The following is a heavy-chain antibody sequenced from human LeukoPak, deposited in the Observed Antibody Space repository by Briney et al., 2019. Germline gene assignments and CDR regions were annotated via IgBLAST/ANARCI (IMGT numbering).Heavy chain of an antibody. D-gene: IGHD3/OR15-3a*01. Sequence: PGGSLRLSCAASGFTLSTYSMNWVRQAPGKGLEWVSSISSSATYRYYADSVKGRFTISRDNAKNSLYLQMNSLRAEDTAVYYCARGGVGLVIIPGWEYDYYGLDVWGQGTTVTVSS. CDR1: GFTLSTYS. V-gene: IGHV3-21*01. CDR2: ISSSATYR. CDR3: ARGGVGLVIIPGWEYDYYGLDV. J-gene: IGHJ6*02.